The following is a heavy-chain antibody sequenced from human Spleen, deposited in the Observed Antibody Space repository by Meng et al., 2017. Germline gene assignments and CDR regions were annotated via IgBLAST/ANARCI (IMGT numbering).Heavy chain of an antibody. CDR2: ISWNSGSI. V-gene: IGHV3-9*03. Sequence: SLKISCAASGFTFSSYSMNWVRQAPGKGLEWVSGISWNSGSIGYADSVKGRFTISRDNAKNSLYLQMNSLRAEDMAFYYCAKDVTGIPQYYFDYWGQGTLVTVSS. J-gene: IGHJ4*02. D-gene: IGHD1-20*01. CDR1: GFTFSSYS. CDR3: AKDVTGIPQYYFDY.